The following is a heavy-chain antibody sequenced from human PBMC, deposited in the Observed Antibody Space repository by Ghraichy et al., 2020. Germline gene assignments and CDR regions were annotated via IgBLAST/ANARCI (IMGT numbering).Heavy chain of an antibody. D-gene: IGHD3-22*01. CDR1: GGSISSYY. V-gene: IGHV4-59*01. J-gene: IGHJ4*02. CDR3: ARAQNYYDSSGYQYYFDY. Sequence: SETLSLTCTVSGGSISSYYWSWIRQPPGKGLEWIGYIYYSGSTNYNPSLKSRVTISVDTSKNQFSLKLSSVTAADTAVYYCARAQNYYDSSGYQYYFDYWGQGTLVTVSS. CDR2: IYYSGST.